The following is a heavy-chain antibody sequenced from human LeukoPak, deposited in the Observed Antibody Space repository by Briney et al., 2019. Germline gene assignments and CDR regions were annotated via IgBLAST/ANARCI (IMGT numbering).Heavy chain of an antibody. D-gene: IGHD2-21*02. Sequence: GGSLRLSCAASGFTFSTYWMHWVRQVPGKGLVWVSRISSDGSSTNYVDSVKGRFTISRDNAKNMLFLQVISLRAEDTAVYYCARSVTARAFDIWGQGTVVTVSS. CDR1: GFTFSTYW. CDR3: ARSVTARAFDI. J-gene: IGHJ3*02. V-gene: IGHV3-74*01. CDR2: ISSDGSST.